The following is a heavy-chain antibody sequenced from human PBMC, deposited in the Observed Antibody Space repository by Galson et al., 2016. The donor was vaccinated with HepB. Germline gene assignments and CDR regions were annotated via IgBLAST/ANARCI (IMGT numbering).Heavy chain of an antibody. D-gene: IGHD5-24*01. J-gene: IGHJ4*02. CDR2: VHPSGDTT. CDR3: ATGNGDNGGPLDY. V-gene: IGHV1-46*01. Sequence: SVKVSCKASGYTYTSYSMHWVRQAPGRGLEWMGLVHPSGDTTIYARNFQGRVTMTRDTSASSVYIEVSSLKSEDTAVYYCATGNGDNGGPLDYWGQGTLVTVSS. CDR1: GYTYTSYS.